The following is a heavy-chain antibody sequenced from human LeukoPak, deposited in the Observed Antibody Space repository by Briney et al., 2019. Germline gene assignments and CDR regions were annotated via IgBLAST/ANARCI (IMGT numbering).Heavy chain of an antibody. Sequence: AASVKVSCTASGYTFTSYGMSWVRQAPGQGLEWMGWISAYNGNTHYAQKLQGRVTMTTDTSTSTAYMELRSLRSDDTAVYYCARDEARYSSGYYPNWFDPWGQGTLVTVSS. V-gene: IGHV1-18*01. CDR2: ISAYNGNT. J-gene: IGHJ5*02. CDR3: ARDEARYSSGYYPNWFDP. CDR1: GYTFTSYG. D-gene: IGHD3-22*01.